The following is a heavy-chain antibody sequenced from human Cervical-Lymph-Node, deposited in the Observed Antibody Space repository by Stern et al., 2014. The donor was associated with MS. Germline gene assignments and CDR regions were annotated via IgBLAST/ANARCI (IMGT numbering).Heavy chain of an antibody. Sequence: QVQLVESGGGAVQPGRSLRLSCATSGFTFSGYGMYWVRQAPGKGLEWVAISWSDGTKKDYADTVKVRFTISRDNSKTTLYLQMTSLRAEDTAAYYCARDDRTSWYGGMPHWGQGTLVTVSS. CDR3: ARDDRTSWYGGMPH. CDR1: GFTFSGYG. V-gene: IGHV3-33*01. CDR2: SWSDGTKK. J-gene: IGHJ4*02. D-gene: IGHD6-13*01.